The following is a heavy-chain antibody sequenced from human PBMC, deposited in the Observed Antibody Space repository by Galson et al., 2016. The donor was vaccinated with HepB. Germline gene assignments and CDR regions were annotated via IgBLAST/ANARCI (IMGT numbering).Heavy chain of an antibody. J-gene: IGHJ6*02. Sequence: SVKVSCKVSGYTLTELSIHWVRQAPGKGLEWMGGFDPEDGVTTYTQKFQSRFTMTEDTSTDTAYMELSSLISEDTAVYYCATGLPSRGYSGYVSYQYFGMDVWGQGTTVTVSS. CDR3: ATGLPSRGYSGYVSYQYFGMDV. CDR2: FDPEDGVT. D-gene: IGHD5-12*01. CDR1: GYTLTELS. V-gene: IGHV1-24*01.